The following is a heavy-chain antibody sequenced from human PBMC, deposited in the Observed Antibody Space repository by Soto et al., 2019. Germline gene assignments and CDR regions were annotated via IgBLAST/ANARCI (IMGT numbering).Heavy chain of an antibody. CDR2: IIPIFGTA. D-gene: IGHD3-22*01. J-gene: IGHJ4*02. CDR3: ARHSSPYYYDSSGYPHFDY. Sequence: QVQLVQSGAEVKKPGSSVKVSCKASGGTFSSYAISWVRQAPGQGLEWMGGIIPIFGTANYAQKFQGRVTITADESTSTAYMGLSSLRSEDTAVYYCARHSSPYYYDSSGYPHFDYWGQGTLVTVSS. V-gene: IGHV1-69*01. CDR1: GGTFSSYA.